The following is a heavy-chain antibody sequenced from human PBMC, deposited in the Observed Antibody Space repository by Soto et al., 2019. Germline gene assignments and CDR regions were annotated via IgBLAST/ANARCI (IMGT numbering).Heavy chain of an antibody. CDR1: GGSISNYY. CDR2: IYYSGST. D-gene: IGHD1-26*01. V-gene: IGHV4-59*01. J-gene: IGHJ4*02. CDR3: ARAGATTLSDY. Sequence: QVQLQESGPGLVKPSETLSLTCTVSGGSISNYYWSWIRQPPGKGLEWIGYIYYSGSTNYNPSLKSRVTISLDTSKNQFYLKLSSVTAADTAVYYCARAGATTLSDYWGQGTLVTVSS.